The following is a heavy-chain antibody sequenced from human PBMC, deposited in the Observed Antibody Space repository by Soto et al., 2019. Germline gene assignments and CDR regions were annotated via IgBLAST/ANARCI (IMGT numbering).Heavy chain of an antibody. CDR2: ISYDGSNK. J-gene: IGHJ2*01. Sequence: GGSLRLSCAASGFTFSSYGMHWVRQAPGKGLEWVAVISYDGSNKYYADSVKGRFTISRDNSKNTLYLQMNSLRAEDTAVYYCARDRVNWYFDLWGRGTLVTVSS. CDR3: ARDRVNWYFDL. CDR1: GFTFSSYG. V-gene: IGHV3-33*08.